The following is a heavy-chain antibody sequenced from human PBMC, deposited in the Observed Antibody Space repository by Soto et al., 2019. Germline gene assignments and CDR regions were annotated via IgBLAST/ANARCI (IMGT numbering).Heavy chain of an antibody. J-gene: IGHJ6*04. CDR3: ARECTTHGPTRGYYYYYHGMDV. V-gene: IGHV3-74*01. Sequence: EVQLVESGGGLVQPGGSLRLSCAASGFTFSSYWMHWVRQAPGKGLVWVSRINSDGSSTSYADSVKGRFTISRDNAKNTLYPQMNRQRAGDTAVYYCARECTTHGPTRGYYYYYHGMDVWGKGTTVTVSS. CDR2: INSDGSST. CDR1: GFTFSSYW. D-gene: IGHD1-1*01.